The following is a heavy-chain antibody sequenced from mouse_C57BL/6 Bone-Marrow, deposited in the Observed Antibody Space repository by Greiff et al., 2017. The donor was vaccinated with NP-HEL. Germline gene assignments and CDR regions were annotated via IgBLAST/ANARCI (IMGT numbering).Heavy chain of an antibody. D-gene: IGHD1-1*01. V-gene: IGHV1-55*01. CDR1: GYTLTSYW. Sequence: VQLQQPGAELVKPGASVKMSCTAPGYTLTSYWITWVKQRPGQGLEWIGDIYPGSGSTNYNEKIKSKATLTVDTPPRTAYMQLSSLTSEDSAVYSCASYLRFYAMDCWGQVTSVTVST. CDR3: ASYLRFYAMDC. J-gene: IGHJ4*01. CDR2: IYPGSGST.